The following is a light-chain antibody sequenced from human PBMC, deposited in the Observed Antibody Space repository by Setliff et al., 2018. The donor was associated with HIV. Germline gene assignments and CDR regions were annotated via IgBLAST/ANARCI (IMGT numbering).Light chain of an antibody. CDR2: DVT. Sequence: QSALAQPASVSGSPGQSITISCTGSSSDVGGYMSVSWYQQHPGEVPKLMIYDVTKRPSGVSNRFSGSKSGSTASLTISGLQTVDEADYYCCSYAGSDAWIFGGGTKVTVL. V-gene: IGLV2-23*02. J-gene: IGLJ2*01. CDR1: SSDVGGYMS. CDR3: CSYAGSDAWI.